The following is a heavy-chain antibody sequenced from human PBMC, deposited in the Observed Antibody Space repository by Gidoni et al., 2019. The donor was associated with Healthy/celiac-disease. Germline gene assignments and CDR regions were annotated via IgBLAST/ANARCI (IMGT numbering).Heavy chain of an antibody. CDR3: ARVRIAARHGAFDI. Sequence: QVQLVQSGAEVKKPGSSVKVSCKPSGGTFSSYAISWVRQAPGQGLEWMGRIIPILGIANYAQKFQGRVTITADKSTSTAYMELSSLRSEDTAVYYCARVRIAARHGAFDIWGQGTMVTVSS. CDR1: GGTFSSYA. V-gene: IGHV1-69*09. J-gene: IGHJ3*02. CDR2: IIPILGIA. D-gene: IGHD6-6*01.